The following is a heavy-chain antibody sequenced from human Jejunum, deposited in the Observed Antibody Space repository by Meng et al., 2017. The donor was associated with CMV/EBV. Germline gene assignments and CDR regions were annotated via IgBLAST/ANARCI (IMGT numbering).Heavy chain of an antibody. CDR1: GFTFSTYA. D-gene: IGHD1-14*01. J-gene: IGHJ4*02. CDR3: TRGSLGPELRAGFDY. V-gene: IGHV3-30-3*01. Sequence: QVQLVESGXXXXXPXRPXRLSCTASGFTFSTYAMHWVRQAPGQGLEWVAAITYDGNTKYYVDSVKGRFTISRDNSENTVYLQVNSLRAEDTAVYYCTRGSLGPELRAGFDYWGQGTLVTVSS. CDR2: ITYDGNTK.